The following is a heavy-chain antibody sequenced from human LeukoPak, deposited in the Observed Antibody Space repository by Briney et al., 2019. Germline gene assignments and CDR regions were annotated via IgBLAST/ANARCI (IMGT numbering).Heavy chain of an antibody. CDR2: IYYSGST. CDR1: GGSISSYY. CDR3: AREGIAAAAGYFQH. V-gene: IGHV4-59*01. D-gene: IGHD6-13*01. J-gene: IGHJ1*01. Sequence: PSETLSLTCTVSGGSISSYYWSWIRQPPGKGLEWIGYIYYSGSTNYNPSLKSRVTISVDTSKNQFSLKLSSVTAADTAVYYCAREGIAAAAGYFQHWGQGTLVTVSS.